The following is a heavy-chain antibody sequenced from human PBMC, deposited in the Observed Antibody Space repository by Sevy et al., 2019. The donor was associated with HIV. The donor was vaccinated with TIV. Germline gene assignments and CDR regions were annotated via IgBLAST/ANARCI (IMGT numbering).Heavy chain of an antibody. CDR2: INHDGGQK. V-gene: IGHV3-7*01. CDR1: GSSFGIHW. J-gene: IGHJ3*01. Sequence: GGSLRLSCVASGSSFGIHWMSWVRQAPGKGLKWVAKINHDGGQKYYVDSVKGRFTISRDNAKSSLYLQMNSLRVEDTALYYCARDPDPVPGVAFDVWGQGTMVTVSS. CDR3: ARDPDPVPGVAFDV.